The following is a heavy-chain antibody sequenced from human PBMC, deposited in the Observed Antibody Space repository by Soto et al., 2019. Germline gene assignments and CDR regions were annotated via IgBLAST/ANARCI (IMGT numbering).Heavy chain of an antibody. Sequence: EVQLVESGGGLVQPGGSLRLSCAASGFTVSSNYMSWVRQAPGKGLEWVSVIYSGGSTYYADSVKGRFTISRHNSKNTLYLQMNSLRAEDTAVYYCASVAGSSWYRGGWFDPWGQGTLVTVSS. CDR1: GFTVSSNY. J-gene: IGHJ5*02. V-gene: IGHV3-53*04. D-gene: IGHD6-13*01. CDR3: ASVAGSSWYRGGWFDP. CDR2: IYSGGST.